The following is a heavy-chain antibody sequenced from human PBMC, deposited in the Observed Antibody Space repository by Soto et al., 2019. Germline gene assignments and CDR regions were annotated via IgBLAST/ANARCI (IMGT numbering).Heavy chain of an antibody. CDR2: IYTSGST. CDR1: GGSISSYY. CDR3: ARDRGEGESPWHDY. J-gene: IGHJ4*02. Sequence: SETLSLTCTVSGGSISSYYWSWIRQPAGKGLEWIGRIYTSGSTNYNPSLKSRVTMSVDTSKNQFSLKLSSVTAADTAVYYCARDRGEGESPWHDYWGQGTQVTVSS. V-gene: IGHV4-4*07. D-gene: IGHD1-26*01.